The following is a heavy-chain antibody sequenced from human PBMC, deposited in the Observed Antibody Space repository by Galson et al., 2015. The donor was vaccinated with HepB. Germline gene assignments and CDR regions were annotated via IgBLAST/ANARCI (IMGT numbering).Heavy chain of an antibody. CDR2: INWNGGST. CDR3: ATHGSFWGPYYYYYGMDV. Sequence: SLRLSCAASGFTFDDYGMSWVRQAPGKGLEWVSGINWNGGSTGYADSVKGRFTISRDNAKNSLYLQMNSLRAEDTALYYCATHGSFWGPYYYYYGMDVWGQGTTVTVSS. J-gene: IGHJ6*02. V-gene: IGHV3-20*04. D-gene: IGHD1-26*01. CDR1: GFTFDDYG.